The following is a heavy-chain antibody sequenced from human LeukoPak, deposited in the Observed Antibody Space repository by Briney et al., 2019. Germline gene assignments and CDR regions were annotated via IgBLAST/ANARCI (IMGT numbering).Heavy chain of an antibody. CDR2: IGSSGVTK. CDR3: ARELAL. V-gene: IGHV3-48*02. Sequence: GGSLRLSCAASGFSFSTYAMNWVRETSEKGLEWVSYIGSSGVTKYYADSVKGRFIISRDNAKNSLFLQMNSLRDEDTAVYFCARELALWGQGTLVTVSS. CDR1: GFSFSTYA. J-gene: IGHJ4*02.